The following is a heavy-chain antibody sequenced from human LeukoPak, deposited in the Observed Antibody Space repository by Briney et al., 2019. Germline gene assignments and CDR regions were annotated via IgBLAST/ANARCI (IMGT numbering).Heavy chain of an antibody. CDR1: GFTFSSHA. Sequence: PGGSLRLSCAASGFTFSSHAMNWVRHAPGKGLEWVSSVSSSGTKIFYADSVRGRFTVSRDNAGNSLSLQMDSLRVEDTAVYYCTRELLSLQQGLDYWGQGTLVTASS. J-gene: IGHJ4*02. D-gene: IGHD2/OR15-2a*01. V-gene: IGHV3-21*01. CDR3: TRELLSLQQGLDY. CDR2: VSSSGTKI.